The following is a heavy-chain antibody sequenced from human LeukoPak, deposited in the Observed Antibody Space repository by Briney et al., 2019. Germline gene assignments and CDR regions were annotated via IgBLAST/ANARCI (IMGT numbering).Heavy chain of an antibody. J-gene: IGHJ5*02. V-gene: IGHV1-2*02. Sequence: ASVKVSCKASGYTFTGYYMHWVRQAPGQGLEWMGWISPNSGGTNYAQKFQGRVTMTRDTSISTAYMELSRLRSDDTAVYYCARTVRPYNWFDPWGQGTLVTVSS. CDR3: ARTVRPYNWFDP. D-gene: IGHD4-17*01. CDR2: ISPNSGGT. CDR1: GYTFTGYY.